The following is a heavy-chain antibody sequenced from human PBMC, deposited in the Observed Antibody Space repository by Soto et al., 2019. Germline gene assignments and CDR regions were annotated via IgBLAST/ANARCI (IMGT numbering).Heavy chain of an antibody. Sequence: QVQLEQSGAEVKKPGASVKVSCKASGYTFSSYGISWVRQAPGQGLEWMGWISGYNGNTNYALKFQDRVTMTTDTSTNTTYIELRSLRSDETAVDYCAREGIGVYYYEGMDGWGQGTTGTVSS. J-gene: IGHJ6*02. CDR3: AREGIGVYYYEGMDG. CDR1: GYTFSSYG. D-gene: IGHD6-19*01. CDR2: ISGYNGNT. V-gene: IGHV1-18*01.